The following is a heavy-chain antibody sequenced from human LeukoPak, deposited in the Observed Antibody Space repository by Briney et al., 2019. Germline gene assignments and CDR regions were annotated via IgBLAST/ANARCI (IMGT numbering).Heavy chain of an antibody. D-gene: IGHD1-26*01. Sequence: GGSLRLSCAASGFTFSSYAMHWVRQAPGKGLEWVAVISYDGSNKYYADSVKGRFTISRDNSKNTLYLQMNSLRAEDTAVYYCARSGSVGDFGYWGQGTLVTVSS. CDR3: ARSGSVGDFGY. V-gene: IGHV3-30*04. J-gene: IGHJ4*02. CDR1: GFTFSSYA. CDR2: ISYDGSNK.